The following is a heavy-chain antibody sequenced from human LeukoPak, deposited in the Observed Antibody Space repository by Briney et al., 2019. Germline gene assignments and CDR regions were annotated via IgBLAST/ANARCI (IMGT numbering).Heavy chain of an antibody. D-gene: IGHD2-21*02. Sequence: GGSLRLSCAASGFTFSSYSMNWVRQAPGKGLEWVSSISSSSSYIYYADSVKGRFTISRDNAKNSLYLQMNSLKTEDTAVYYCTRAPYCGGDCHRNWGQGTLVTVSS. CDR1: GFTFSSYS. CDR2: ISSSSSYI. CDR3: TRAPYCGGDCHRN. J-gene: IGHJ4*02. V-gene: IGHV3-21*03.